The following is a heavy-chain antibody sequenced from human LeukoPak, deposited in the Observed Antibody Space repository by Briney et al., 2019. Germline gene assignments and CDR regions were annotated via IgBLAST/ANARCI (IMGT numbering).Heavy chain of an antibody. V-gene: IGHV3-15*01. J-gene: IGHJ4*02. CDR3: TTHRVVVAADFDY. CDR1: GFTFSNAW. Sequence: GGSLRLSCAVSGFTFSNAWMSWVRQAPGKGLEWVGRIKSKSDGGTTDYAAAVKGRFTISRDDSKRRLYVQMNRLKSEDTAMYYCTTHRVVVAADFDYWGQGTLVTVSS. CDR2: IKSKSDGGTT. D-gene: IGHD2-15*01.